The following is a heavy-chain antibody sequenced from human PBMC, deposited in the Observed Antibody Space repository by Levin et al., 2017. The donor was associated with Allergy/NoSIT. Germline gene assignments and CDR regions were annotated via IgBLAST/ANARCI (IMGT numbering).Heavy chain of an antibody. D-gene: IGHD6-13*01. CDR2: ISSSSSYI. CDR3: ARDQSGRGSSSWPYYFDY. CDR1: GFTFSSYS. V-gene: IGHV3-21*01. Sequence: GESLKISCAASGFTFSSYSMNWVRQAPGKGLEWVSSISSSSSYIYYADSVKGRFTISRDNAKNSLYLQMNSLRAEDTAVYYCARDQSGRGSSSWPYYFDYWGQGTLVTVSS. J-gene: IGHJ4*02.